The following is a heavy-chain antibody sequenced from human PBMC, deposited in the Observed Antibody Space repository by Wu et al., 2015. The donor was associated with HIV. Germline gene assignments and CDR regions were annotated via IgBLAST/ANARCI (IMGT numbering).Heavy chain of an antibody. CDR1: GYTFTGYY. V-gene: IGHV1-2*02. J-gene: IGHJ3*02. D-gene: IGHD6-19*01. CDR3: AKLWSSAWDGVDI. CDR2: INPDNGGT. Sequence: QVQLVQSGAEVKKPGASVKVSCKASGYTFTGYYMHWVRLAPGQGLEWMGWINPDNGGTIYTQKFQGRVTLTRDTSINTVYMDLNGLRSDDTAVYYCAKLWSSAWDGVDIWGQGTMVTVSS.